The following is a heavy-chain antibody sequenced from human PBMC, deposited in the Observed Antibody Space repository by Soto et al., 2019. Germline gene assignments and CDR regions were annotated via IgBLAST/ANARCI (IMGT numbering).Heavy chain of an antibody. CDR2: IIPVVGTA. Sequence: QVQLVQSGAEVKKPGSSVKVSCKASGGTFSSYTISWVRQAPGQGLEWMGRIIPVVGTANYAQKFQGRITITADESTGTAYMELSSLRAEDTAVYYCASGGSWSESPFFDHWGQGTLVTVSS. V-gene: IGHV1-69*08. J-gene: IGHJ4*02. D-gene: IGHD6-13*01. CDR1: GGTFSSYT. CDR3: ASGGSWSESPFFDH.